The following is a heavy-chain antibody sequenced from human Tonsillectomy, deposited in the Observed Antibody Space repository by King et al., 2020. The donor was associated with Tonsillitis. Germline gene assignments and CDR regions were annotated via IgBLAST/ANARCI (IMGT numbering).Heavy chain of an antibody. CDR1: GFTFSSYA. Sequence: VQLVESGGGLVQPGGSLRLSCAASGFTFSSYAMSWVRQAPGKGLEWVTVIYSGGSSTYYADSVKGRFTISRDNSKNTLYLKMNSLRAEDTTVYYCAKDRHGSGWSYYYLYGMDVCGQGNTVTVSS. CDR2: IYSGGSST. J-gene: IGHJ6*02. V-gene: IGHV3-23*03. D-gene: IGHD6-19*01. CDR3: AKDRHGSGWSYYYLYGMDV.